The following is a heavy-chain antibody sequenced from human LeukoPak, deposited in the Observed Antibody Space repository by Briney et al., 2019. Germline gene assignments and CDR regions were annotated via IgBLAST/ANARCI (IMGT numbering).Heavy chain of an antibody. J-gene: IGHJ4*02. Sequence: GGSLRLSCAASGFTFSSYSMNWVRQAPGKGLEWVSSISSSSSYIYYADSVKGRFTISRDNAKNTLYLQLNSLTAEDTAVYYCARDFYTDEYHSNGDDFDYWGQGSLVTVSS. D-gene: IGHD3-22*01. CDR1: GFTFSSYS. CDR3: ARDFYTDEYHSNGDDFDY. CDR2: ISSSSSYI. V-gene: IGHV3-21*01.